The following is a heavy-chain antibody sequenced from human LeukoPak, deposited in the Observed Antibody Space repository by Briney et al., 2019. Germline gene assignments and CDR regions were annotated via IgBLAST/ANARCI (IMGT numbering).Heavy chain of an antibody. J-gene: IGHJ4*02. Sequence: GGSLRLSCTASGFTFSSYEVNWVRQAPGKGLEWVSYISSSGSTIYYADSVKGRFTISRDNAKNSLFLHMHSLRAEDTAVYYCARVGSSGYPIDYWGQGTLVTVSS. CDR3: ARVGSSGYPIDY. D-gene: IGHD6-19*01. CDR1: GFTFSSYE. V-gene: IGHV3-48*03. CDR2: ISSSGSTI.